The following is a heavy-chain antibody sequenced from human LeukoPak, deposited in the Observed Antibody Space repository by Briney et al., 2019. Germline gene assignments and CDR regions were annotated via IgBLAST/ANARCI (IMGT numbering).Heavy chain of an antibody. CDR2: IIPISGTT. D-gene: IGHD1-26*01. CDR3: ARKLRLGGNWFDP. J-gene: IGHJ5*02. V-gene: IGHV1-69*13. CDR1: GGTFTSYA. Sequence: SVKVSFKTSGGTFTSYAITWVRQAPGQGLEWMGKIIPISGTTNYAQKLQGRVTFPADESTRTAYMELSSLRSEDTALYYCARKLRLGGNWFDPWGQGTLVTVSS.